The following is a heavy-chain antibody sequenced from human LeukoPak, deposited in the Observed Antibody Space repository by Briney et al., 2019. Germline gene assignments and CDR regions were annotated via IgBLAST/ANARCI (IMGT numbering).Heavy chain of an antibody. D-gene: IGHD2-15*01. CDR1: GFTFSSYR. V-gene: IGHV3-21*01. J-gene: IGHJ4*02. CDR3: AREGGVDCSGGSCYSDS. CDR2: ISSSNIYI. Sequence: GGSLRLSCAASGFTFSSYRMNWVRQAPGKGLEWVSSISSSNIYIYYADSVKGRFTISRDNAKNSLYLQMNSLRAEDTAVYYCAREGGVDCSGGSCYSDSWGQGTLVTVSS.